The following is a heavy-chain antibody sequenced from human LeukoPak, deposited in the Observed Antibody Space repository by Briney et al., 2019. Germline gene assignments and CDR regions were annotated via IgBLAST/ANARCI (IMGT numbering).Heavy chain of an antibody. Sequence: PSQTLSLTCTVPGGSISRGGYYRNCIRQHPGKGLEWIGYIYYSGSTYYNPSLKSRVAMSVDTSKTQFSLKLSSVAAADAAVYYCARDTVSSGFDSWGQGTLVTVSS. J-gene: IGHJ4*02. CDR2: IYYSGST. CDR3: ARDTVSSGFDS. V-gene: IGHV4-31*03. CDR1: GGSISRGGYY. D-gene: IGHD2-8*01.